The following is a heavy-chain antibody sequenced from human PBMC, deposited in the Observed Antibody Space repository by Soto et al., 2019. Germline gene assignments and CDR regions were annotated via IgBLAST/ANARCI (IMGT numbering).Heavy chain of an antibody. CDR3: ARDFGAYDSSGCDY. CDR2: INPNSGGT. J-gene: IGHJ4*02. V-gene: IGHV1-2*04. D-gene: IGHD3-22*01. CDR1: GYTFTGYY. Sequence: GASVKVSCKASGYTFTGYYMHWVRQAPGQGLEWMGWINPNSGGTNYAQKFQGWVTMTRDTSISTAYMELSRLRSDDTAVYYCARDFGAYDSSGCDYWGQGTLVTVSS.